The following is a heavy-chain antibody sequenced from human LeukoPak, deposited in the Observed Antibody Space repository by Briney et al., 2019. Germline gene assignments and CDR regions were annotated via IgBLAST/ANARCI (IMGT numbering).Heavy chain of an antibody. D-gene: IGHD6-13*01. CDR3: AKDKVGSSSWYPQYFDY. V-gene: IGHV3-21*04. CDR2: ISSDSSHI. Sequence: SGGSLRLSCAASGLTFSSYRFDWVRQAPGKGLEWVSTISSDSSHIYYADSVKGRFTLSRDNAKNSLYLQMNSLRAEDTALYYCAKDKVGSSSWYPQYFDYWGQGTLVTVSS. CDR1: GLTFSSYR. J-gene: IGHJ4*02.